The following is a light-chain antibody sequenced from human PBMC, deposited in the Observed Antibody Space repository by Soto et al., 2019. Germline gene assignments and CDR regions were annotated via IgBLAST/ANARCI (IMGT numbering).Light chain of an antibody. CDR3: MQATHCPPYT. Sequence: VMTQTPLSSPVTLGQPASISCRSSQSLVHSDGYTYLSWLHQRPGQPPRLLVYRVSNRFSGXPXRXXGSGAGTDFTLKISRVEAEDVGIYYCMQATHCPPYTFGQGTKLEI. CDR2: RVS. J-gene: IGKJ2*01. CDR1: QSLVHSDGYTY. V-gene: IGKV2-24*01.